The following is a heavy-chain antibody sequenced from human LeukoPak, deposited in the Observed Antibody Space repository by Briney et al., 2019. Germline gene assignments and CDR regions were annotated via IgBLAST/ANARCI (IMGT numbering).Heavy chain of an antibody. Sequence: GGSLRLSCAVSGITLSNYGMSWVRQAPGKGLEWVAGIDGSGGATNYADSVKGSFTISRDNRKKSLYIQMTSVRAEHTAVYFCAKRGVVIPVILVRLNKEAYYFDSWGQGALVTVSS. D-gene: IGHD3-22*01. J-gene: IGHJ4*02. V-gene: IGHV3-23*01. CDR2: IDGSGGAT. CDR1: GITLSNYG. CDR3: AKRGVVIPVILVRLNKEAYYFDS.